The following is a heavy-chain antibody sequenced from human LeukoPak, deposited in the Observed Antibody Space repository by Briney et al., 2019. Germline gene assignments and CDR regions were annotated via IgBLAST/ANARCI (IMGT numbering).Heavy chain of an antibody. CDR1: GGSISSYY. Sequence: SETLSLTCTVSGGSISSYYWSWIRQPAGKGLEWIGRIYTSGSTNYNPSLKSRVTMSVDTSKNQFSLKLSSVTAADTAVYYCARSTPRVGADAFDIWGQGTMVTVSS. CDR2: IYTSGST. D-gene: IGHD1-26*01. CDR3: ARSTPRVGADAFDI. V-gene: IGHV4-4*07. J-gene: IGHJ3*02.